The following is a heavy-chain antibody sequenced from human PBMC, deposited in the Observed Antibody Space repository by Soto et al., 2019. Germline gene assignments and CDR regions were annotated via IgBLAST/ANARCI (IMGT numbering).Heavy chain of an antibody. CDR2: ISDTGNTI. J-gene: IGHJ4*02. CDR1: GFTFSSYS. Sequence: EVQLVESGGGLVQPGGSLRLSCAASGFTFSSYSMNWVRQVPGKGLEWVSYISDTGNTIFYADSVEGRFTISRDNAQNSLYLQMNSLRDEDMAVYYCARDKDRGGTKTGFDYWGQGTLVTVSS. D-gene: IGHD1-26*01. V-gene: IGHV3-48*02. CDR3: ARDKDRGGTKTGFDY.